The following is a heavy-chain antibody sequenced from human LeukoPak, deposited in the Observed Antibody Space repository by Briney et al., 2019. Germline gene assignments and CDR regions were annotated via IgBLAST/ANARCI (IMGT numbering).Heavy chain of an antibody. CDR2: IRSKANSYAT. CDR1: GFTFSGSA. CDR3: TRHRDYYDSSGYFHGD. Sequence: GGSLRLSCAASGFTFSGSAMHWVRQASGKGLEWVGRIRSKANSYATAYAASVKGRFTISRDDSKNTAYLQMNGLKTEDTAVYYCTRHRDYYDSSGYFHGDWGQGTLVTVSS. V-gene: IGHV3-73*01. J-gene: IGHJ4*02. D-gene: IGHD3-22*01.